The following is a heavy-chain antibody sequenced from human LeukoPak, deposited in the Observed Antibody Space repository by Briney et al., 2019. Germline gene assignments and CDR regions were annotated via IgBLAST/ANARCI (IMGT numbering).Heavy chain of an antibody. D-gene: IGHD6-13*01. CDR3: ARLAAAGSLLDY. CDR2: IYYSGST. CDR1: GGSISSYY. Sequence: PSETLSLTCTVSGGSISSYYWSWIRQPPGKGLEWIGYIYYSGSTNYNPSLKSRVTISVDTSKNQFSLKLSSVTAADTAVYYCARLAAAGSLLDYWGQGTLVTVSS. J-gene: IGHJ4*02. V-gene: IGHV4-59*01.